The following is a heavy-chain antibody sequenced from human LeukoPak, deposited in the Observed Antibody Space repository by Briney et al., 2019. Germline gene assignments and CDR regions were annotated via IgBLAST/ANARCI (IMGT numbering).Heavy chain of an antibody. Sequence: PGGSLRLSCAASGFTFSSYWMSWVRQATGKGLEWVANIKQDGSEKYYVDSVKGRFTISRDNAKNSLYLQMNSLRGEDTAVYYCARGVPRYCRSPGRATGGICGVYWGQGTLVTVSS. J-gene: IGHJ4*02. CDR3: ARGVPRYCRSPGRATGGICGVY. CDR2: IKQDGSEK. D-gene: IGHD2-2*01. CDR1: GFTFSSYW. V-gene: IGHV3-7*03.